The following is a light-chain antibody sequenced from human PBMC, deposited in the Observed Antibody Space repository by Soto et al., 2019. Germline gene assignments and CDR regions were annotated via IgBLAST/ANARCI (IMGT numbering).Light chain of an antibody. CDR3: CSYAGSIPYV. CDR2: EGS. V-gene: IGLV2-23*01. J-gene: IGLJ1*01. Sequence: QSALTQPASVSGSPGQSITISCTGTSSDVGSYNLVSWYQQRPGKAPKLMIYEGSKRPSGVSNRFSGSKSGNTASLTISGLQAEDEADYYCCSYAGSIPYVFGTGTKLTVL. CDR1: SSDVGSYNL.